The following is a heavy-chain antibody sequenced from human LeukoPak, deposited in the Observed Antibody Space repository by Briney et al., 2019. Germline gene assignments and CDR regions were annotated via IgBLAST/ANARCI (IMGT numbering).Heavy chain of an antibody. V-gene: IGHV1-18*01. J-gene: IGHJ4*02. CDR2: ISAYNGNT. CDR1: GYTFTTYP. Sequence: ASVKVSCKASGYTFTTYPINWVRQAPGQGLEWMGWISAYNGNTNYAQSLQGRVTMTTDTSTSTVYMEMRSLTSDDTAVYYCARDLDQYNGRFGGFGHDFWGQGTLVTVSS. D-gene: IGHD3-10*01. CDR3: ARDLDQYNGRFGGFGHDF.